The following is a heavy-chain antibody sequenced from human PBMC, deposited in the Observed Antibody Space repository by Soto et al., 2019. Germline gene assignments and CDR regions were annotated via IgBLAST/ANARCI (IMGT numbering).Heavy chain of an antibody. V-gene: IGHV1-18*04. CDR1: GYTFTSYG. CDR2: ISAKKGNT. CDR3: AREILSPDFYFHGMDV. J-gene: IGHJ6*02. Sequence: QGQLVQSGAEVKKPGASVKVSCKASGYTFTSYGISWVRQVPGQGLEWMGWISAKKGNTKYAQKFQGRVTMTTDTPTSTAYMELRSLRSDDTAVYYCAREILSPDFYFHGMDVWGQGTTVTVSS. D-gene: IGHD2-15*01.